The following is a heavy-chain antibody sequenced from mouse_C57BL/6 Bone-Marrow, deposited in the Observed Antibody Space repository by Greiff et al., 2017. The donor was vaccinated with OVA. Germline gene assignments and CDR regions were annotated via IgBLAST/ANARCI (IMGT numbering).Heavy chain of an antibody. CDR1: GYTFTDYN. V-gene: IGHV1-22*01. J-gene: IGHJ3*01. Sequence: EVQLQESGPELVKPGASVKMSCKASGYTFTDYNMHWVKQSHGKSLEWIGYINPNNGGTSYNQKFKGKATLTVNKSSSTAYMELRSLTSEDSAVYYCARGDYYGSSSTYWGQGTLVTVSA. D-gene: IGHD1-1*01. CDR3: ARGDYYGSSSTY. CDR2: INPNNGGT.